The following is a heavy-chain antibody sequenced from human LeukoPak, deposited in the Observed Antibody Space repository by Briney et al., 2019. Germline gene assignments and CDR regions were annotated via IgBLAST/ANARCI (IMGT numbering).Heavy chain of an antibody. D-gene: IGHD3-22*01. J-gene: IGHJ4*02. Sequence: SETLSLTCTVSGGSVSSGSYYWSWIRQPPGKGLEWIGYIYYSGSTNYNPSLKSRVTISVDTSKNQFSLKLSSVTAADTAVYYCARGYCYDSSGYSSNDYWGQGTLVTVSS. CDR3: ARGYCYDSSGYSSNDY. CDR2: IYYSGST. CDR1: GGSVSSGSYY. V-gene: IGHV4-61*01.